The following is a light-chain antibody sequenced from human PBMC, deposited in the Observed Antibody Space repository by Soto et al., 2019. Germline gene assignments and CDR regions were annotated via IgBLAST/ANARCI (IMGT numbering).Light chain of an antibody. Sequence: DLQMTQSPSSLSASVGDRVIITCRASQDITNHLTWFQQKPGKAPESLIYAASILQSGVPSKFSGSGFGAEFTLTISSLQPEDSATYYCQQYNSYPLTFGQGTRLEIK. CDR1: QDITNH. V-gene: IGKV1-16*02. J-gene: IGKJ5*01. CDR3: QQYNSYPLT. CDR2: AAS.